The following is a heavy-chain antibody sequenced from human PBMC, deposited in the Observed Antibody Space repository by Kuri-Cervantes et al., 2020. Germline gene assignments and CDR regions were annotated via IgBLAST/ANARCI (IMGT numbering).Heavy chain of an antibody. CDR2: MNPNSGNT. CDR3: ARDSEWATICYY. D-gene: IGHD2-2*01. J-gene: IGHJ4*02. CDR1: GYTFTSYD. Sequence: ASVKVSCKASGYTFTSYDINWVRQATGQGLEWMGWMNPNSGNTGYAQKFQGRVTMTTDTSTSTAYMELRSLKPDDTAVYYCARDSEWATICYYWGQGTLVTVSS. V-gene: IGHV1-8*02.